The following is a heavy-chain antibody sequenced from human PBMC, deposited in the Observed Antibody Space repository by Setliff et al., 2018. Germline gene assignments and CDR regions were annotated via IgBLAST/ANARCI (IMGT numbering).Heavy chain of an antibody. J-gene: IGHJ6*03. CDR2: INYSGRN. V-gene: IGHV4-39*01. CDR3: ARQKYWSGYYGEGYYYYMDV. CDR1: GGSFSTSSDY. D-gene: IGHD3-3*01. Sequence: PSETLSLTCNVSGGSFSTSSDYWGWIRQPPGKCLEWIGSINYSGRNYYNPSLKSRVTIFADTSKNQFSLLLNSVTAADTALYYCARQKYWSGYYGEGYYYYMDVWGKGTTVTVSS.